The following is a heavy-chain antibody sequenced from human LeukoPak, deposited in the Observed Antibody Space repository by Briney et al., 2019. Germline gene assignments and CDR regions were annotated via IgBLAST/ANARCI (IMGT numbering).Heavy chain of an antibody. V-gene: IGHV3-30*02. CDR1: GFTFSSYG. D-gene: IGHD1-26*01. CDR2: IRYDGSNK. CDR3: ARGLRWELPFDY. Sequence: GGSLRLSCAASGFTFSSYGMHWVRKAPGKGLEWVAFIRYDGSNKYYADSVKGRFTFSRDNSKNTLYLQMNSLTAEDTAVYYCARGLRWELPFDYWGQGTLVTVSS. J-gene: IGHJ4*02.